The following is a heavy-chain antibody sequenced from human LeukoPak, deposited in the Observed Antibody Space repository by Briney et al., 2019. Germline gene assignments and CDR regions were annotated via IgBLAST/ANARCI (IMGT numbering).Heavy chain of an antibody. V-gene: IGHV3-21*01. CDR2: ISSSSYI. CDR3: ARYCSSTSCPPPYYYYGMDV. Sequence: GGSLRLSCAASGFTFSSYSMNWVRQAPGKGLEWVSSISSSSYIYYADSVKGRFTISRDNAKNSLYLQMNSLRAEDTAVYYCARYCSSTSCPPPYYYYGMDVWGQGTTVTVSS. J-gene: IGHJ6*02. D-gene: IGHD2-2*01. CDR1: GFTFSSYS.